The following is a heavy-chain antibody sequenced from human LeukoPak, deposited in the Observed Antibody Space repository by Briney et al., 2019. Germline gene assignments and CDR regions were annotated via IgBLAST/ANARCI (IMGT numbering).Heavy chain of an antibody. CDR1: GFTFRSYE. CDR2: ISSSGSTI. J-gene: IGHJ4*02. D-gene: IGHD4-23*01. V-gene: IGHV3-48*03. CDR3: AREDGGNYFDY. Sequence: GGSLRLSCAASGFTFRSYEMNWVRQAPGKGLEWVSYISSSGSTIVYADSVKGRFTISRDNAENSLYLQMNSLRAEDTAVYYCAREDGGNYFDYWGQGTLVTVSS.